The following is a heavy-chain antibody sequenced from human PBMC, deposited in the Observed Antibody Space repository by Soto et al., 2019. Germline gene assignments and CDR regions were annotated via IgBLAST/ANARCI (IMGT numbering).Heavy chain of an antibody. CDR2: IYYSGST. CDR3: ARLEGGYSYGPYYFDY. V-gene: IGHV4-39*01. Sequence: PSETLSLTCTVSGGSISSSSYYWGWIRQPPGKGLEWIGSIYYSGSTYYNPSLKSRVTISVDTSKNQFSLKLSSVTAADTAVYYCARLEGGYSYGPYYFDYWGQGTLVTVS. J-gene: IGHJ4*02. D-gene: IGHD5-18*01. CDR1: GGSISSSSYY.